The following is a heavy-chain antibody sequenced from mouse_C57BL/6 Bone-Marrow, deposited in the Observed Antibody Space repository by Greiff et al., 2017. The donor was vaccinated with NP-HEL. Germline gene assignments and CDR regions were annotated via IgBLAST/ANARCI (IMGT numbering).Heavy chain of an antibody. D-gene: IGHD1-1*02. J-gene: IGHJ2*01. CDR3: SRHEEGITMVRRGYFYY. V-gene: IGHV1-62-2*01. Sequence: QVQLQQSGAELVKPGASVKLSCKASGYTFTEYTIHWVKQRSGQGLEWIGWFYPGSGSIKYNEKFKDKATLTADKSSSTVYMDLSRLTSEDSAIYFCSRHEEGITMVRRGYFYYWGHGTTLTVSS. CDR2: FYPGSGSI. CDR1: GYTFTEYT.